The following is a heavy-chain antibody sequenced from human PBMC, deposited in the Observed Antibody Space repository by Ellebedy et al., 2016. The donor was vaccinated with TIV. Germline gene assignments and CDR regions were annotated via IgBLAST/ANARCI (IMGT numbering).Heavy chain of an antibody. J-gene: IGHJ4*02. D-gene: IGHD3-10*01. CDR3: ARGSRGYGSQGDY. Sequence: SETLSLTCTVSGGSISSYYWSWIRQPPGKGLEYIAYIYYSGSTNYNPSLKSRVTISVDTSKNQFSLKLSSVTAADTAVYYCARGSRGYGSQGDYWGQGTLVTVSS. CDR2: IYYSGST. CDR1: GGSISSYY. V-gene: IGHV4-59*01.